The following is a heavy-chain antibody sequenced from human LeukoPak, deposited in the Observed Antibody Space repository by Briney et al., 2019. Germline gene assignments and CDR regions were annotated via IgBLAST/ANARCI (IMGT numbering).Heavy chain of an antibody. D-gene: IGHD3-22*01. CDR1: GITFSYCT. V-gene: IGHV1-69*05. CDR3: AREPVPRSSGLQY. J-gene: IGHJ4*02. CDR2: IIPIFGTA. Sequence: ASVKVSCKASGITFSYCTISWVRQAPGQGLEWMGRIIPIFGTADYAQKFQGRVTMTTDESTSTAYMELSSLRPEDTAVYYCAREPVPRSSGLQYWGQGTLVTVSS.